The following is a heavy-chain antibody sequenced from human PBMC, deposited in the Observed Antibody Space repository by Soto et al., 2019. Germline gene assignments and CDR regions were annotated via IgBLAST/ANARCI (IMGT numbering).Heavy chain of an antibody. CDR2: ISGSGGST. D-gene: IGHD3-3*01. Sequence: EVQLLESGGGLVQPGGSLRLSCAASGFTFSSYAMSWVRQAPGKGLEWVSAISGSGGSTYYADSVKGRFTISRDNSKNTLYLQMNSLRAEDTAVYYCAKGGATYYDFWSGPGYHYYYMDVWGKGTTVTVSS. V-gene: IGHV3-23*01. CDR3: AKGGATYYDFWSGPGYHYYYMDV. J-gene: IGHJ6*03. CDR1: GFTFSSYA.